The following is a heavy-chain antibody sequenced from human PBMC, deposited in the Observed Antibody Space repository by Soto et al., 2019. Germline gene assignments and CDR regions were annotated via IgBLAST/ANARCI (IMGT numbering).Heavy chain of an antibody. CDR1: GGSIISINNY. D-gene: IGHD3-16*01. CDR2: IYFSGTL. J-gene: IGHJ5*02. Sequence: SETLSLNCTASGGSIISINNYFAWIRQPPGKGLEWIGSIYFSGTLYYNPSLKSRVTIFVDTSKNQFSLRLSSVTAADAAVYYCARGGGNWFDPWGQGTPVTVSS. V-gene: IGHV4-39*01. CDR3: ARGGGNWFDP.